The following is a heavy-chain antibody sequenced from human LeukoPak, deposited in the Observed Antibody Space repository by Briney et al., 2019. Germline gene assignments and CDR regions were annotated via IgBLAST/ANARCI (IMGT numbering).Heavy chain of an antibody. CDR2: INPNSGGT. CDR3: ARSWAGTIDY. J-gene: IGHJ4*02. D-gene: IGHD6-19*01. V-gene: IGHV1-2*02. Sequence: RASVKVSCKASGYTFTVFYKHWVRQAPGQGLEGVGWINPNSGGTNYAQNFQGRVTMTRDTSISTAYMELSRLRSDDTAVYYCARSWAGTIDYWGQGTLVTVSS. CDR1: GYTFTVFY.